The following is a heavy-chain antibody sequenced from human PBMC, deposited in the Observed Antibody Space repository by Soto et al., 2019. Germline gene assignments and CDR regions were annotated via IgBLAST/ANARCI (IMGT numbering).Heavy chain of an antibody. J-gene: IGHJ3*02. CDR2: IKQDGSEK. Sequence: GGSLRLSCAASGFTFSSYWMSWVRQAPGKGLEWVANIKQDGSEKYYVDSVKGRFTISRDNAKNSLYLQMNSLRAEDTAVYYCVSGGSGSYYAFDIWGQGTMVTVSS. D-gene: IGHD1-26*01. CDR3: VSGGSGSYYAFDI. CDR1: GFTFSSYW. V-gene: IGHV3-7*01.